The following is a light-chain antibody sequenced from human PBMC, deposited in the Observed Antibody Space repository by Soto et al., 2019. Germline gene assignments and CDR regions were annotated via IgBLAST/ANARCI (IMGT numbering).Light chain of an antibody. J-gene: IGKJ4*01. CDR2: HAS. CDR3: QQCRDVPLT. Sequence: DIQMTKSPSTLPASVGDRVTITCRASQSISNWLAWYQQKPGTAPKVLIYHASNLQSGVPSRFSGSGSGRDFTLTITSLQPEDVATYYCQQCRDVPLTFGGGTKVDIK. CDR1: QSISNW. V-gene: IGKV1-5*01.